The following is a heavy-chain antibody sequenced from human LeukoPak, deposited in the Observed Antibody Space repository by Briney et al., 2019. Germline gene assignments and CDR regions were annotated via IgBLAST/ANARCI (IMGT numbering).Heavy chain of an antibody. V-gene: IGHV3-30*04. J-gene: IGHJ6*02. Sequence: GGSLRLSCAASGFTFSSYAMHWVRQAPGKGLEWVAVISYDGSNKYYADSVKGRFTISRDNSKNTLYLQMNSLGAEDTAVYYCARGAVAGAYYYGMDVWGQGTTVTVSS. CDR3: ARGAVAGAYYYGMDV. D-gene: IGHD6-19*01. CDR2: ISYDGSNK. CDR1: GFTFSSYA.